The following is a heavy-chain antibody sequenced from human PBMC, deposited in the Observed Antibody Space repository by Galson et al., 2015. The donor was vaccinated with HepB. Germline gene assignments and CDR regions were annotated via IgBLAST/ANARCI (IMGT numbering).Heavy chain of an antibody. V-gene: IGHV3-74*01. CDR3: AKDRHYGGYDP. CDR2: IHSDGKSS. Sequence: SLRLSCAASGFTFSSYWMTWIRQAPGTGLEWVPRIHSDGKSSNYADSVKGRFIISRDNAKNTLYLQGNSLRDEDTAMYYCAKDRHYGGYDPWGQGTLVIVAA. J-gene: IGHJ5*02. D-gene: IGHD4-23*01. CDR1: GFTFSSYW.